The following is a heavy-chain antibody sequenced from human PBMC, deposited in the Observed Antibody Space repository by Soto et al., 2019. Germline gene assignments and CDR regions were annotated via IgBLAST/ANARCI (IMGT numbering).Heavy chain of an antibody. CDR3: GREGVGPTYGWFDP. Sequence: QVQLVQSGAEVKKPGASVKVSCEATGYTFTGNYLHWVRQAPGQGLEWMGWIHPHSGATKYAQKFQGWVTMTRDTSISTAYLDLSSLKSNDTAVYYCGREGVGPTYGWFDPWGQGTLVTVSS. J-gene: IGHJ5*02. CDR1: GYTFTGNY. V-gene: IGHV1-2*04. D-gene: IGHD2-8*01. CDR2: IHPHSGAT.